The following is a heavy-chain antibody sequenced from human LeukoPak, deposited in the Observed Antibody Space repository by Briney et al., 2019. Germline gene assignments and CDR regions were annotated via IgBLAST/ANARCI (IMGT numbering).Heavy chain of an antibody. CDR1: GGTFSSYA. J-gene: IGHJ4*02. D-gene: IGHD5-18*01. V-gene: IGHV1-69*01. CDR3: ARPRGYSYGYGGPFDY. CDR2: IIPIFGTA. Sequence: ASVKVSCKASGGTFSSYAISWVRQAPGQGLEWMGGIIPIFGTANCAQKFQGRVTITADESTSTAYMELSSLRSEDTAVYYCARPRGYSYGYGGPFDYWGQGTLVTVSS.